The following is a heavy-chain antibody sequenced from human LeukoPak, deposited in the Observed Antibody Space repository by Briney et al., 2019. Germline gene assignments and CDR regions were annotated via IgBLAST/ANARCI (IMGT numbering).Heavy chain of an antibody. D-gene: IGHD5-24*01. V-gene: IGHV3-20*04. CDR3: AGGVRNGWYFDY. Sequence: PGGSLRLSCAASGFRFDDHGMSWVRQVPGKGLEWVSGINWNGASTGYGDSVKGRFTISRDNAKNSLYLQMNSLRAEDTALYYCAGGVRNGWYFDYWGQGILVTVSS. J-gene: IGHJ4*02. CDR2: INWNGAST. CDR1: GFRFDDHG.